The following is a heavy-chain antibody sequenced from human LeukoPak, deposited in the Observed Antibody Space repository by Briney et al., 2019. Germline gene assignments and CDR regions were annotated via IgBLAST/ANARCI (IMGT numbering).Heavy chain of an antibody. CDR3: ARSWGLAAGPNPFDY. CDR2: IYYSGST. D-gene: IGHD6-13*01. J-gene: IGHJ4*02. CDR1: GGSISSYY. V-gene: IGHV4-59*12. Sequence: SETLSLTCTVSGGSISSYYWSWIRQPPGKGLEWIGSIYYSGSTYYSPSLKSRVTISVDTSKNQFSLKLSSVTAADTAVYYCARSWGLAAGPNPFDYWGQGTLVTVSS.